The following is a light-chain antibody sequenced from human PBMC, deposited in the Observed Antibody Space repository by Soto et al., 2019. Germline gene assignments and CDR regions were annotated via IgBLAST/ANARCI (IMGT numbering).Light chain of an antibody. CDR3: QHYNSYSEA. Sequence: IKMTKSPPTLPGPVGSRVPIICRASQTISSWLAWYQQKPGKAPKLLIYKASTLKSGVPSRFSGSGSGTEFTLTISSLQPDDFATYYCQHYNSYSEAFGQGTKADIK. CDR2: KAS. J-gene: IGKJ1*01. V-gene: IGKV1-5*03. CDR1: QTISSW.